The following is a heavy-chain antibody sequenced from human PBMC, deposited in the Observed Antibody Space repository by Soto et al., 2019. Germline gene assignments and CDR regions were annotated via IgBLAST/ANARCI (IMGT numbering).Heavy chain of an antibody. J-gene: IGHJ4*02. Sequence: PGGSLRLSCAASGFTLSYSFMSWVRQAPGRGLEWVSIMYSGGETYYAASVKGRFTISRDASENTLYLQMTGLRAEDTAVYYCAKRSLCPSTTCFDYWGQGTRVTVSS. V-gene: IGHV3-66*01. D-gene: IGHD2-2*01. CDR2: MYSGGET. CDR3: AKRSLCPSTTCFDY. CDR1: GFTLSYSF.